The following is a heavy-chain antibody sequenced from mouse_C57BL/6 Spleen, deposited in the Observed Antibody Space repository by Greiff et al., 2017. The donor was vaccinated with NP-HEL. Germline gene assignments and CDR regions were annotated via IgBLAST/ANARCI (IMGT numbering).Heavy chain of an antibody. V-gene: IGHV1-22*01. CDR1: GYTFTDYN. Sequence: VQLQQSGPELVKPGASVKMSCKASGYTFTDYNMHWVKQSHGKSLEWIGYINPNNGGTSYNQKFKGKATLTVNKSSSTAYMELRSLTSEDSAVYCCARAPKLGGDYWGQGTTLTVSS. D-gene: IGHD4-1*01. J-gene: IGHJ2*01. CDR2: INPNNGGT. CDR3: ARAPKLGGDY.